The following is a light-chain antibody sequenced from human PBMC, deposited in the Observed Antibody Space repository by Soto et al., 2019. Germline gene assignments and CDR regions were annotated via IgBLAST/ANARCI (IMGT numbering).Light chain of an antibody. CDR1: QSVRRMF. CDR2: GTP. CDR3: QQYGSSPPWT. Sequence: EIVLTQSPGTLSLSPGERATLSCRASQSVRRMFLGWYQQKPGQPPRLLLYGTPSRATGIPDRFSGSGSGTDFTLTISRLEPEDFAGYYCQQYGSSPPWTFGQGTKVEIK. J-gene: IGKJ1*01. V-gene: IGKV3-20*01.